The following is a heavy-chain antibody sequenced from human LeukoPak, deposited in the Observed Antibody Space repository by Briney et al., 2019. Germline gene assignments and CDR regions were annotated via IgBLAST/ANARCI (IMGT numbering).Heavy chain of an antibody. D-gene: IGHD3-3*01. CDR2: INSDGSST. CDR3: ARDQYDTWSRRGNFDS. V-gene: IGHV3-74*01. CDR1: GFTFSSYW. Sequence: GGSLRLSCAASGFTFSSYWMHWVRQAPGKGLVWVSRINSDGSSTSYADSVKGRFTISRDNTKNSLYLQMNSLRAEDMAVFYCARDQYDTWSRRGNFDSWGQGTLVIVSS. J-gene: IGHJ4*02.